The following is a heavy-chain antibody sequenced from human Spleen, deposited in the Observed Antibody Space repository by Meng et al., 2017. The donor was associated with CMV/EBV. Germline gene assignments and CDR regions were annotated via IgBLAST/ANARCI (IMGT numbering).Heavy chain of an antibody. CDR1: GFTFSSYA. V-gene: IGHV3-30-3*01. Sequence: GESLKISCAASGFTFSSYAMHWVRQAPGKGLEWVAAISYDGGNKYYAASVKGRFTISRDNSKNRLYLQMNSLRAEDTDVYYCASGGVSITAARLGYWGQGTLVTVSS. CDR2: ISYDGGNK. D-gene: IGHD6-6*01. CDR3: ASGGVSITAARLGY. J-gene: IGHJ4*02.